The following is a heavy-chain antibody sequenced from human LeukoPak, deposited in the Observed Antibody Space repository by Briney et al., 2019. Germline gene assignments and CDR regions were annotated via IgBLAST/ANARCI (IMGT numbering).Heavy chain of an antibody. Sequence: GRSLRLSCAASGFTFDDYAMHWVRQAPGKGLEWVSGISWNSGSICYADSVKGRFTISRDNAKNSLYLQMNSLRAEDTALYYCAKRRDTIFGVVISRGFDYWGQGTLVTVSS. D-gene: IGHD3-3*01. V-gene: IGHV3-9*01. CDR2: ISWNSGSI. CDR1: GFTFDDYA. J-gene: IGHJ4*02. CDR3: AKRRDTIFGVVISRGFDY.